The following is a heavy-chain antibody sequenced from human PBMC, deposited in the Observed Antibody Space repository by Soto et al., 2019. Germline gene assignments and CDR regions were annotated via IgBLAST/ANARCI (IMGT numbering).Heavy chain of an antibody. CDR1: GYTFTSYG. J-gene: IGHJ6*02. D-gene: IGHD6-13*01. V-gene: IGHV1-18*04. Sequence: QVQLVQSGAEVKKPGASVKVSCKASGYTFTSYGISWVRQAPGQGLEWMGWISAYNGNTNYAQKLQGRVTMTTDTSTSTAYMELRSLRSDDTAVYYCATAAAGTWWAVADNLDGMDVWGQGTTVPVSS. CDR3: ATAAAGTWWAVADNLDGMDV. CDR2: ISAYNGNT.